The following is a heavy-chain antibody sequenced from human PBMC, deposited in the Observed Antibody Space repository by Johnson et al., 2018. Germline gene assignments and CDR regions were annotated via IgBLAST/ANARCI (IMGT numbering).Heavy chain of an antibody. D-gene: IGHD5-12*01. CDR1: GFTFDDYA. Sequence: VQLVESGGGLVQPGRSLRLSCAASGFTFDDYAMHWVRQAPGKGLEWVSGISWNSGSIGYADSVKGRFTISRDNAKNSLYLQMNSLRAEDMALYYGAKDLAGIVATPRNGMDVWGQGTTVTVSS. V-gene: IGHV3-9*03. J-gene: IGHJ6*02. CDR3: AKDLAGIVATPRNGMDV. CDR2: ISWNSGSI.